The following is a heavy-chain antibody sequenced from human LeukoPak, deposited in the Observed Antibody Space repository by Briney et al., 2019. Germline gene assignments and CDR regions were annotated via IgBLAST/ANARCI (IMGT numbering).Heavy chain of an antibody. D-gene: IGHD3-22*01. J-gene: IGHJ4*02. V-gene: IGHV3-48*01. CDR3: ARGSTYDESSGQVPFDY. CDR2: ISGSSGII. Sequence: GGSLRLSCAASGFTFNTYTMNWVRQAPGKGLEWVSYISGSSGIIDYADSVRGRFTISRDNAKNSLYLQMNSLRAEDTAVYYCARGSTYDESSGQVPFDYWGQGTLVTVSS. CDR1: GFTFNTYT.